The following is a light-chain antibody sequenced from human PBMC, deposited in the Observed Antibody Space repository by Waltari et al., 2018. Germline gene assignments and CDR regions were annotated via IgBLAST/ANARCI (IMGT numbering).Light chain of an antibody. Sequence: DIVMTQSPDSLAVSLGERATINCKSSQSVLSSSNNKNYLCWYQQKPGKPPNLTISWASTRESGVPDRFSGSGSGTDFTLTISSLQAEDVAVYYCQQCYSFPYTFGQGTKLEIK. CDR3: QQCYSFPYT. CDR2: WAS. CDR1: QSVLSSSNNKNY. V-gene: IGKV4-1*01. J-gene: IGKJ2*01.